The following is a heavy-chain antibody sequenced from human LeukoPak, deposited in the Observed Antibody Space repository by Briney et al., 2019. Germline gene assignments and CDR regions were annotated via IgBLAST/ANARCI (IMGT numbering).Heavy chain of an antibody. CDR3: VSFYEAY. J-gene: IGHJ4*02. Sequence: GGSLRLSCAASGNYWMHWVRQAPGKGLVWVSHINSDGSWTSYADSVKGRFTISKDNAKNTVYLQMNNLRAEDTAVYYCVSFYEAYWGRGTLVTVS. D-gene: IGHD2/OR15-2a*01. V-gene: IGHV3-74*01. CDR1: GNYW. CDR2: INSDGSWT.